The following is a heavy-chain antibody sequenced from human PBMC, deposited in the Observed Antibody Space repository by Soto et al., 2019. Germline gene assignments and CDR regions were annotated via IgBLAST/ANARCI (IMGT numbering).Heavy chain of an antibody. V-gene: IGHV4-59*08. CDR3: ARRYGYSFDY. CDR2: IYYSGST. CDR1: GGSISSYY. J-gene: IGHJ4*02. D-gene: IGHD1-1*01. Sequence: QVQLQESGPGLVKPSETLSLTCTVSGGSISSYYWSWIRQPPGKGLEWIGYIYYSGSTNYNPSLXRXVXRXXDTSKNQFSLKLSSVTAADTAVYYCARRYGYSFDYWGQGTLVTVSS.